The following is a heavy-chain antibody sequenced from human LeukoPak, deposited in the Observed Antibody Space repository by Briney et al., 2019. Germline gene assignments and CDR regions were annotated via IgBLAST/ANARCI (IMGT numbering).Heavy chain of an antibody. CDR3: VKGPRPDITVAHTVEN. V-gene: IGHV3-23*01. CDR2: ISSRGDST. D-gene: IGHD6-19*01. Sequence: GGSLRLSCAASGFTVSGNYMSWVRQVPGRGLEWVSTISSRGDSTYVADSVKGRFTISRDNSKNSLYLQMNTVRAEDTAVYYCVKGPRPDITVAHTVENWGQGTLVTVSS. J-gene: IGHJ4*02. CDR1: GFTVSGNY.